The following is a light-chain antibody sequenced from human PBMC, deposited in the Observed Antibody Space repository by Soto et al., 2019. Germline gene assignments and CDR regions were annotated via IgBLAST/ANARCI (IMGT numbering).Light chain of an antibody. Sequence: AILMTQSPSSLSASVGDRVTITCRASQDISDDVGWYQQTPGKAPKLLISGASRLQSGVPSRFSGSGSGAAVTLTITSLRPEDSATYYCLQNHNYPRTFGQGTKVEI. CDR2: GAS. J-gene: IGKJ1*01. V-gene: IGKV1-6*01. CDR1: QDISDD. CDR3: LQNHNYPRT.